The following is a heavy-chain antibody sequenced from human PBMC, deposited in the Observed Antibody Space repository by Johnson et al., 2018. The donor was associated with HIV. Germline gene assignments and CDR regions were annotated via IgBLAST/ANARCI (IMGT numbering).Heavy chain of an antibody. J-gene: IGHJ3*02. D-gene: IGHD6-6*01. Sequence: QVQLVESGGGVVQPGRSLRLYCAASGFSFSSYGMHWVRQAPGKGLEWVAVISYHGNNKDYADSVKGRFTISRDNSKNTLYLEMKSLRAEDTAVYYCANARGFDYSTSFIVDDDLDIWGQGTMVTVSS. V-gene: IGHV3-30*18. CDR1: GFSFSSYG. CDR3: ANARGFDYSTSFIVDDDLDI. CDR2: ISYHGNNK.